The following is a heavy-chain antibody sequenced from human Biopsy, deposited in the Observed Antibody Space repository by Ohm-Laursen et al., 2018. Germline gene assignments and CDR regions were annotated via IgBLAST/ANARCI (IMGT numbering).Heavy chain of an antibody. Sequence: ASVKVSRKASGYTFTSYYLHWVRQAPGQGLEWMGRINPNNDNTAYAQKFQGRVTITADKLTSTAYMELASLRSEDTAVYYCAIYGGTEPEGDWGQGTLVIVSS. CDR3: AIYGGTEPEGD. D-gene: IGHD3-16*01. V-gene: IGHV1-46*01. CDR1: GYTFTSYY. CDR2: INPNNDNT. J-gene: IGHJ4*02.